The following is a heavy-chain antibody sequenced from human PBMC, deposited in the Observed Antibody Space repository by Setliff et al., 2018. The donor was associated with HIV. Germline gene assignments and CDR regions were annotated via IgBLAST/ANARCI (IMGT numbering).Heavy chain of an antibody. CDR2: TSHRGVI. CDR3: FLFYDDRSGFYWD. D-gene: IGHD3-22*01. CDR1: GGPLSGHY. V-gene: IGHV4-34*01. Sequence: SETLSLTCAVYGGPLSGHYWSWIRQPPGQGLEWIGETSHRGVIKYLSSLKSRVTMAVDTSKKQFSLKLKSVTAADTAVYYCFLFYDDRSGFYWDWGQGTPVTVSS. J-gene: IGHJ4*02.